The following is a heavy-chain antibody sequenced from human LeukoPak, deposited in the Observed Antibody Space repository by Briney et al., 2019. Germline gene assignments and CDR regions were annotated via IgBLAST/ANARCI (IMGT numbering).Heavy chain of an antibody. CDR2: IIPILGIA. CDR1: GGTFSSYA. Sequence: ASVKVSCKASGGTFSSYAIIWVRQAPGQGLEWMGRIIPILGIANYAQKFQGRVTITADKSTSTACMELSSLRSEDTAVYYCASLAARQLMDVWGQGTTVTVSS. J-gene: IGHJ6*02. CDR3: ASLAARQLMDV. D-gene: IGHD6-6*01. V-gene: IGHV1-69*04.